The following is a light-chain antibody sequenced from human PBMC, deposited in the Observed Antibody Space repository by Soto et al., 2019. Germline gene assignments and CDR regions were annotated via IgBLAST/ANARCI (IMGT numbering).Light chain of an antibody. CDR1: QGISSY. CDR3: QQLHGYPIT. V-gene: IGKV1D-8*03. Sequence: VIWMTQSPSLLSASTGDRVTISCRIGQGISSYLAWYQQKPGKAPKLLIYAASNFQSGVPSRFSGSGSGTHFTLTISSLQPEDFATYYCQQLHGYPITFGQGTRLEIK. CDR2: AAS. J-gene: IGKJ5*01.